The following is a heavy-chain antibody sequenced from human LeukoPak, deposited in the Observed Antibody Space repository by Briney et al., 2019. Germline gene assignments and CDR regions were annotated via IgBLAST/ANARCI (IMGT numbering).Heavy chain of an antibody. CDR3: AKDKYGDNDYYFYGLDV. V-gene: IGHV3-9*01. CDR1: GFTFDDYV. D-gene: IGHD5-24*01. Sequence: GGSLRLSCAASGFTFDDYVMHWVRQAPGKGLEGVSNISWNSRSTGYADSVKGRFTISRDNAKNSLYLQMNSLRAEDTALYYCAKDKYGDNDYYFYGLDVWGQGTTVTVSS. J-gene: IGHJ6*02. CDR2: ISWNSRST.